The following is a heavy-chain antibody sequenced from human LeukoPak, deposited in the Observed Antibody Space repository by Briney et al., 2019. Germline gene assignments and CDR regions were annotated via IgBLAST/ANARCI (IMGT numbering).Heavy chain of an antibody. Sequence: SGTLSLTCAVSGGSISSRNWWTWVRQPPGKGLEWIGEISHSGSTNYNPSLESRVTVSVDNSKNQFSLKLSSVTAADTAVYYCAKPQGIVVVPAAIDVFDIWGQGTMVTVSS. CDR1: GGSISSRNW. J-gene: IGHJ3*02. CDR2: ISHSGST. D-gene: IGHD2-2*02. CDR3: AKPQGIVVVPAAIDVFDI. V-gene: IGHV4-4*02.